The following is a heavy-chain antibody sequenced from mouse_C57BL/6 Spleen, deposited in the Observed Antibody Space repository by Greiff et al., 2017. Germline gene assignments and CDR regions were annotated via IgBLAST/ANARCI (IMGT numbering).Heavy chain of an antibody. D-gene: IGHD2-4*01. J-gene: IGHJ3*01. CDR3: ARKGDYDWFAY. CDR1: GYTFTSYW. CDR2: IDPSDSYT. V-gene: IGHV1-50*01. Sequence: QVQLKQPGAELVKPGASVKLSCTASGYTFTSYWMQWVKQRPGQGLEWIGEIDPSDSYTNYNQKFKGKATLTVDTSASTAYMKLNSLTSEDTAVYYCARKGDYDWFAYWGQGTLVTVSA.